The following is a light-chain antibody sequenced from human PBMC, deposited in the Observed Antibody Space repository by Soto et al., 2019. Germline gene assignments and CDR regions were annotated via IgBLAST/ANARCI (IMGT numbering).Light chain of an antibody. J-gene: IGLJ1*01. CDR3: SLYTSENTYV. CDR2: EVT. Sequence: QSALTQPPSASGSPGQSVTISCTGTSSDVGGYDYVSWYQQRPGKAPKLLIHEVTKRPSGVPDRFSGSKSGNTASLTVSGLQAADEADYYCSLYTSENTYVFGTGTKLTVL. V-gene: IGLV2-8*01. CDR1: SSDVGGYDY.